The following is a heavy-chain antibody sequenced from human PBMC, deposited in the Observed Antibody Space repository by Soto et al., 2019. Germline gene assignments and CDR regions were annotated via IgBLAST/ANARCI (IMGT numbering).Heavy chain of an antibody. Sequence: QVQLQESGPGLVKPSETLSLTCTVSGGSISSYYWSWIRQPPGKGLEWIGYIYYSGSTNYNPSLKSRVTISGGTSKNQFPLKLRSVAAANTAVYYCARRWGYAFDIWGQGTMVTVSS. J-gene: IGHJ3*02. CDR1: GGSISSYY. CDR2: IYYSGST. CDR3: ARRWGYAFDI. D-gene: IGHD1-26*01. V-gene: IGHV4-59*08.